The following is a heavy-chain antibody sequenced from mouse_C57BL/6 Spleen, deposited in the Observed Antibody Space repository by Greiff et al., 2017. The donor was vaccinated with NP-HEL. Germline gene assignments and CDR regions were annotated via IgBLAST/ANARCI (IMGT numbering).Heavy chain of an antibody. Sequence: QVQLQQSGAELAKPGASVKLSCKASGYTFTSYWMHWVKQRPGQGLEWIGYINPSSGYTKYNQKFKDKATLTADKSSSTAYMQLSSLTYEDSAVYYCAREDRRFITTRGAAMDYWGQGTSVTVSS. D-gene: IGHD1-1*01. CDR2: INPSSGYT. CDR3: AREDRRFITTRGAAMDY. V-gene: IGHV1-7*01. CDR1: GYTFTSYW. J-gene: IGHJ4*01.